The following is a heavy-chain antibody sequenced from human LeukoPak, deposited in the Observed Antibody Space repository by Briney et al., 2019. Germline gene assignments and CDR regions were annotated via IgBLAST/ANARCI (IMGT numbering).Heavy chain of an antibody. CDR1: GGSISSYY. CDR3: ASATYYYDSSGYYYTAGGFDY. J-gene: IGHJ4*02. D-gene: IGHD3-22*01. V-gene: IGHV4-59*01. Sequence: PSETLSLTCTVSGGSISSYYWSWIRQPPGKGLEWIGYICYSGSTNYNPSLKSRVTISVDTSKNQFSLKLSSVTAADTAVYYCASATYYYDSSGYYYTAGGFDYWGQGTLVTVSS. CDR2: ICYSGST.